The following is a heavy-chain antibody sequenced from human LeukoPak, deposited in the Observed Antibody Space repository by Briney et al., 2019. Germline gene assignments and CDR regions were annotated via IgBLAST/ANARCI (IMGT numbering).Heavy chain of an antibody. CDR1: GFTFDDYA. CDR2: ISWDGGST. CDR3: AKGKASGGSSPFDY. Sequence: GGSLRLSCAASGFTFDDYAMHWVRQAPGKGLEWVSLISWDGGSTYYADSVKGRFTISRDNSKNSLYLQVNSLRAEDTALYYCAKGKASGGSSPFDYWGQGTLVTVSS. V-gene: IGHV3-43D*03. J-gene: IGHJ4*02. D-gene: IGHD1-26*01.